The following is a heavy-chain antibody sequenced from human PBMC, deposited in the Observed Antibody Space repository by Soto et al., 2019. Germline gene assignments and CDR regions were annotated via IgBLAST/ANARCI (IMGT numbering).Heavy chain of an antibody. CDR1: GGSISTSRSY. CDR2: IFYSGST. CDR3: ARQPTTGDTDLWFDP. V-gene: IGHV4-39*01. Sequence: QLQLLESGPGLVKASETLSLTCSVSGGSISTSRSYWAWIRQPPAMGLEWLANIFYSGSTFYNPSLTSRFSVSVDTSKNEFSLKWRSVTAADTAVYYCARQPTTGDTDLWFDPWGKGTLVTVSS. D-gene: IGHD2-21*01. J-gene: IGHJ5*02.